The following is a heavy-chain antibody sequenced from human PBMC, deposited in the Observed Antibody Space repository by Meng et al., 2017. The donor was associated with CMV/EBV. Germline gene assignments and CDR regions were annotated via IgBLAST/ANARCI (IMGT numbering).Heavy chain of an antibody. CDR2: IQVIGHT. CDR1: GASIKNYN. J-gene: IGHJ4*02. V-gene: IGHV4-4*07. CDR3: AGSRPGGGACDY. Sequence: QVQIQESGPGVVKPSETLCLTCIVSGASIKNYNWNWVRQPAGQGLEWIGLIQVIGHTVYNPSLKSRVTVSLDASKSQFSLTLHSVTAADTATYYCAGSRPGGGACDYWGQGILVTVSS. D-gene: IGHD3-16*01.